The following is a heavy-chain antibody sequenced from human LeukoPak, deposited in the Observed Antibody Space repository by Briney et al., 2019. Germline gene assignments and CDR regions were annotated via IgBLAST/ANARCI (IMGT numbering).Heavy chain of an antibody. CDR1: GYTLTELS. D-gene: IGHD5-12*01. V-gene: IGHV1-24*01. CDR2: FDPEDGET. CDR3: AIPRYSGNDFDY. Sequence: ASVKVSCKVSGYTLTELSMHWVRQAPGKGLEWMGGFDPEDGETIYAQKFQGRVTMTEDTSTDTAYMELSSLRSEDTAVYYCAIPRYSGNDFDYWGQGTLVTVSS. J-gene: IGHJ4*02.